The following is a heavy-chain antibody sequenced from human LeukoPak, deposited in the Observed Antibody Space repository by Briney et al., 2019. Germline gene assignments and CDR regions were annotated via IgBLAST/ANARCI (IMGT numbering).Heavy chain of an antibody. D-gene: IGHD3-9*01. CDR3: ASNPRRVYDILTGYYGMDV. Sequence: ASVKVSCKASGGTFSSYTIGWVRQAPGQGLEWMGGIIPIFATANYAQKFQGRVTITADESTSTAYMELSSLRSEDTAVYYCASNPRRVYDILTGYYGMDVWGQGTTVTVSS. V-gene: IGHV1-69*13. CDR2: IIPIFATA. CDR1: GGTFSSYT. J-gene: IGHJ6*02.